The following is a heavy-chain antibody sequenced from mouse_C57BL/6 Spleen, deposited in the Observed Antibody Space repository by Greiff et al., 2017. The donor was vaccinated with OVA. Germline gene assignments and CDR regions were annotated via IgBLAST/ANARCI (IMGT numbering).Heavy chain of an antibody. J-gene: IGHJ1*03. CDR3: ARGLPGYFDV. V-gene: IGHV1-82*01. CDR2: IYPGDGDT. Sequence: VQLKESGPELVKPGASVKISCKASGYAFSSSWMNWVKQRPGKGLEWIGRIYPGDGDTNYNGKFKGKATLTVDKSSSTAYMQLSTLAAEDSAVYFCARGLPGYFDVWGTGTTVTVSS. CDR1: GYAFSSSW.